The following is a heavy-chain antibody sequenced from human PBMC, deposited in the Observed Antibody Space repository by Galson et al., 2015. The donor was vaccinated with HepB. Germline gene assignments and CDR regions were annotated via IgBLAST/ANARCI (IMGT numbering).Heavy chain of an antibody. CDR3: ASRSGTIFGVVKMQDDAFDI. J-gene: IGHJ3*02. V-gene: IGHV1-69*13. D-gene: IGHD3-3*01. Sequence: SVKVSCKASGGTFSSYAISWVRQAPGQGLEWMGGIIPIFGTANYAQKFQGRVTITADESTSTAYMERSSLSSEGTAVYYCASRSGTIFGVVKMQDDAFDIWGQGTMVTVSS. CDR2: IIPIFGTA. CDR1: GGTFSSYA.